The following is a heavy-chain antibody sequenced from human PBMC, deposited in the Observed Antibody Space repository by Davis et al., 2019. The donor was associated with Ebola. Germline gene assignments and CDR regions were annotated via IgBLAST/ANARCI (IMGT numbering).Heavy chain of an antibody. CDR1: GGTFTSNI. CDR2: IVPILGVA. Sequence: SVKVSCKASGGTFTSNIIGWVRQAPGQGPEWMGKIVPILGVATYGQEFQDRVTFTADKSTGTAYLDLKRLRSEDTAIYYCARAVETTLSAGKYYFDIWGQGTLVTVSS. V-gene: IGHV1-69*02. CDR3: ARAVETTLSAGKYYFDI. D-gene: IGHD2/OR15-2a*01. J-gene: IGHJ4*01.